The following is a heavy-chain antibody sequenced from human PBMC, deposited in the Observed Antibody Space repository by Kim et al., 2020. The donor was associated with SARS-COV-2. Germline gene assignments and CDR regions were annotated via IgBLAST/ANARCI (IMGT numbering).Heavy chain of an antibody. CDR1: GYTFTSYA. J-gene: IGHJ4*02. V-gene: IGHV7-4-1*02. CDR3: AGDSYWGWSGYHTEGG. CDR2: INTNTGNP. Sequence: ASVKVSCKASGYTFTSYAMNWVRQAPGQGLEWMGWINTNTGNPTYAQGFTGRFVFSLDTSASTAYMQISSLKAEDTAVYYCAGDSYWGWSGYHTEGGWGQGTLVTVSS. D-gene: IGHD3-3*01.